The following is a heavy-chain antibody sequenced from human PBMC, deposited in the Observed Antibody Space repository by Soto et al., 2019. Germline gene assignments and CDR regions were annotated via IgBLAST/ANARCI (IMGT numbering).Heavy chain of an antibody. J-gene: IGHJ4*02. D-gene: IGHD3-22*01. CDR3: ALRSMAVVPEY. Sequence: QVQLQESGPGLVKPSEPLSLTCAVSGDSISSYYCMWIRQPPGKGLESIGYLYYGRSANYNPSLKSRVDLSVEPSTNQCSLTLSSRTAADTDVYYCALRSMAVVPEYWGQGTLVTVSS. CDR2: LYYGRSA. CDR1: GDSISSYY. V-gene: IGHV4-59*01.